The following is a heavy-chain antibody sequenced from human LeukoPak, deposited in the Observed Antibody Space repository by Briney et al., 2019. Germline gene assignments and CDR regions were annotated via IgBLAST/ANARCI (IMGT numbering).Heavy chain of an antibody. CDR1: GYSFGTYD. CDR3: ARDNSVEDTAWWFDP. J-gene: IGHJ5*02. V-gene: IGHV1-8*01. D-gene: IGHD4-23*01. CDR2: INPNSGYT. Sequence: ASVKVSCKASGYSFGTYDINWVRQATGQGLEWMGWINPNSGYTGNAQKFQGRVTMTRDMSTSTDYMELSSLRSEDTAVYYCARDNSVEDTAWWFDPWGQGTLVTVSS.